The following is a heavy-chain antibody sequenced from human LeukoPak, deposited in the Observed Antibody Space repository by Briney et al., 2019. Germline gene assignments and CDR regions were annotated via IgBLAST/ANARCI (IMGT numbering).Heavy chain of an antibody. J-gene: IGHJ4*02. D-gene: IGHD1-26*01. CDR1: GGSISSSSYY. CDR3: ARRSGANHY. CDR2: IYYSGST. V-gene: IGHV4-39*01. Sequence: PSETLSLTCTVSGGSISSSSYYWGWIRQPPGKGLEWIGSIYYSGSTYYNLSLKSRVTISVDTSKNQFSLKPSSVTAADTAVYYCARRSGANHYWGQGTLVTVSS.